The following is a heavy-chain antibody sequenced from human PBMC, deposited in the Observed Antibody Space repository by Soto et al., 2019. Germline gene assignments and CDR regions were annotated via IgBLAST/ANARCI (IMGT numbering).Heavy chain of an antibody. J-gene: IGHJ6*03. D-gene: IGHD4-17*01. Sequence: GGSLRLSCAASGFTFSSYSMNWVRQAPGKGLEWVSSISSSSSYIYYADSVKGRFTISRDNAKNSLYLQMNSLRAEDTAVYYCARGGFFGDYDSTYYYYYMDVWGKGTTVTVSS. CDR1: GFTFSSYS. CDR2: ISSSSSYI. V-gene: IGHV3-21*01. CDR3: ARGGFFGDYDSTYYYYYMDV.